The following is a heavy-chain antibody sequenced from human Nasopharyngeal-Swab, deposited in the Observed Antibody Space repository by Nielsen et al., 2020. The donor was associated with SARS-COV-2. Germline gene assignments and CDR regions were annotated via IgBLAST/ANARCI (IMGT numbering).Heavy chain of an antibody. CDR3: ARDALDYDFWSAYFMDV. Sequence: GGSLKLSCAASGFTFSNYNMNWVRQAPGKGLEWVSSISSSSTYIYYADSVKGRFTISRANTKNSLYLQMNSLRAEDMAVYYCARDALDYDFWSAYFMDVWGQGTTVTVSS. CDR2: ISSSSTYI. D-gene: IGHD3-3*01. V-gene: IGHV3-21*01. J-gene: IGHJ6*02. CDR1: GFTFSNYN.